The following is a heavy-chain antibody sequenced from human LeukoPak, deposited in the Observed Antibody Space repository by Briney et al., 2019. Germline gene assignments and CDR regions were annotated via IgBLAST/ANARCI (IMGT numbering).Heavy chain of an antibody. Sequence: ASVKVSCKASGYTFTSYGISWVRQAPGQGLEWMGWISAYNGNTNYAQKLQGRVTMTTDTSTSTAYMELRSLRSDDTAVYYCARGYSGYDLGNYYMDVWGKGTTVTVSS. D-gene: IGHD5-12*01. CDR2: ISAYNGNT. CDR3: ARGYSGYDLGNYYMDV. V-gene: IGHV1-18*01. J-gene: IGHJ6*03. CDR1: GYTFTSYG.